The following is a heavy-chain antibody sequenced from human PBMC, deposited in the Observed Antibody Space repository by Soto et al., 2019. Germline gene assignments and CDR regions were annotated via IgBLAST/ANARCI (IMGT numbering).Heavy chain of an antibody. D-gene: IGHD2-2*01. CDR2: INPSGGST. J-gene: IGHJ5*02. CDR3: ARVVVPAARFVNWFDP. CDR1: GYTFTSYY. Sequence: ASVKVSCKASGYTFTSYYMHWVRQAPGQGLEWMGIINPSGGSTSYAQKFQGRVTMTRDTSTGTVYMELSSLRSEDTAVYYCARVVVPAARFVNWFDPWGQGTLVTVSS. V-gene: IGHV1-46*01.